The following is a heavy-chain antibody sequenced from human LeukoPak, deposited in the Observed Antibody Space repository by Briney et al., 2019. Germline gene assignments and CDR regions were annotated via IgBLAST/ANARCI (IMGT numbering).Heavy chain of an antibody. V-gene: IGHV4-34*01. J-gene: IGHJ5*02. CDR1: GGSFSGYY. D-gene: IGHD3-10*01. CDR2: INHSGST. CDR3: ARGHYGSGRSWFDP. Sequence: SETLSLTCAVYGGSFSGYYWRWIRQPPGKGLEWIGEINHSGSTNYNPSLKSRVTISVDTSKNQFSLKLSSVTAADTAVYYCARGHYGSGRSWFDPWGQGTLVTVSS.